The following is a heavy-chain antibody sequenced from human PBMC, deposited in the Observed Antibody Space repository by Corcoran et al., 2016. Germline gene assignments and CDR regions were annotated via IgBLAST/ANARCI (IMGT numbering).Heavy chain of an antibody. J-gene: IGHJ4*02. V-gene: IGHV3-48*04. D-gene: IGHD2-15*01. CDR2: ISSSSSTI. CDR3: ARDYCSGGSCYHGPNYFDY. Sequence: EVQLVESGGGLVQPGGSLRLSCAASGFTFSSYSMNWVRQAPGKGLEWVSYISSSSSTIYSAYSVKGRVTISIDNAKNSLYLEMNSLRAEDTAVYDCARDYCSGGSCYHGPNYFDYWGQGTLVTVSS. CDR1: GFTFSSYS.